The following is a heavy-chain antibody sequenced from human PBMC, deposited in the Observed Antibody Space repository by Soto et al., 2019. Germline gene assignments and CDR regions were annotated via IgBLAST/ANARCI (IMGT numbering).Heavy chain of an antibody. CDR3: ARSIAAAGTHWFDP. Sequence: PSETLSLTCTVSGGCISSGGYSWSWIRQRPGKGLEWIGYIYHSGSTYYNPSLKSRVTISVDRSKNQFSLKLSSVTAADTAVYYCARSIAAAGTHWFDPWGQGTLVTVSS. V-gene: IGHV4-30-2*01. J-gene: IGHJ5*02. D-gene: IGHD6-13*01. CDR1: GGCISSGGYS. CDR2: IYHSGST.